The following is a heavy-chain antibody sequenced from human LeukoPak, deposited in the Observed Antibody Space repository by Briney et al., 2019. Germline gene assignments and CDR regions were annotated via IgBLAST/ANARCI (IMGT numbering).Heavy chain of an antibody. Sequence: GGSLRLSCAASGFTFRSYWMTWVRQPPGKGLEWVANIKQDGSETYHVDSVKGRLTISRDNAKDSLYLEMNSLRAEDTAVYYCARGGQAGTGDLWGQGTLVTVSS. CDR3: ARGGQAGTGDL. CDR2: IKQDGSET. J-gene: IGHJ5*02. V-gene: IGHV3-7*01. D-gene: IGHD3-10*01. CDR1: GFTFRSYW.